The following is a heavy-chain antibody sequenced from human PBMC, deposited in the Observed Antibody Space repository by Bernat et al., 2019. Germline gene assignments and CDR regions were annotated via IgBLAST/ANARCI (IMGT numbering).Heavy chain of an antibody. D-gene: IGHD4-23*01. V-gene: IGHV1-2*02. Sequence: QVQLVQSGAEVKKPGASVKVSCKASGYTFTGYYMHWVRQAPVQGLEWMGWINPNSGGTNYPHEFQGRVTMTRDTSISTVYMELSRLRSDDTAVYYCVGGGTTLVTPRSFFFDFWGQGTLLTVSS. CDR1: GYTFTGYY. CDR2: INPNSGGT. CDR3: VGGGTTLVTPRSFFFDF. J-gene: IGHJ4*02.